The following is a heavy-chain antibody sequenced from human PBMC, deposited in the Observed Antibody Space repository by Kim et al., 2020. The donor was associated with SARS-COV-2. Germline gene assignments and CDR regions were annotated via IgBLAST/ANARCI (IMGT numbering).Heavy chain of an antibody. CDR1: GFSLSTSGMC. Sequence: SGPTLVNPTQTLTLTCTFSGFSLSTSGMCVSWIRQPPGKALEWLALIDRDDDKYYSTSLKTRLTISKDTSKNQVVLTMTNMDPVDTATYYCARITYDILTGYHYGMDVWGQGTTVTVSS. V-gene: IGHV2-70*01. CDR3: ARITYDILTGYHYGMDV. CDR2: IDRDDDK. D-gene: IGHD3-9*01. J-gene: IGHJ6*02.